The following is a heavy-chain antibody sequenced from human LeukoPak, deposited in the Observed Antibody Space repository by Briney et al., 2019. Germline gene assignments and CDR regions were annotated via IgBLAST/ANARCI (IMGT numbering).Heavy chain of an antibody. J-gene: IGHJ6*03. CDR1: GYTLTELS. Sequence: ASVKVSCKVSGYTLTELSMHWVRQAPGKGLEWMGGFDPEGGETIYAQKFQGRVTMTEDTSTDTAYMELSSLRSEDTAVYYCAADSSGYYRLRGGRHYYYYYMDVWGKGTTVTVSS. D-gene: IGHD3-22*01. CDR2: FDPEGGET. V-gene: IGHV1-24*01. CDR3: AADSSGYYRLRGGRHYYYYYMDV.